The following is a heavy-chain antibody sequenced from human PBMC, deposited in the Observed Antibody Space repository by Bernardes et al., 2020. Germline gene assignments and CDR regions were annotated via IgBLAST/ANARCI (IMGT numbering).Heavy chain of an antibody. D-gene: IGHD1-26*01. V-gene: IGHV3-64*02. Sequence: GSLRLSCAASGFTFSSYAMHWVRQAPGKGLEYVSAISSNGGSTYYADSVKGRFTISRDNSKNTLYLQMGSLRAEDMAVYYCARVIGGSYWGAFDYWGQGTLVTVSS. CDR2: ISSNGGST. CDR1: GFTFSSYA. CDR3: ARVIGGSYWGAFDY. J-gene: IGHJ4*02.